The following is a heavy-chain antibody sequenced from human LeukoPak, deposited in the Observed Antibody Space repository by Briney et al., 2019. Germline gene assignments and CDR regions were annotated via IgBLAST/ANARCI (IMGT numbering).Heavy chain of an antibody. J-gene: IGHJ3*02. CDR2: IYYSGST. D-gene: IGHD2-2*01. Sequence: SETLSLTCTVSGASVSSGSYYWSWIRQPPGRGLEYIGYIYYSGSTNYNPSLKSRVTISADTSKNQFPLKLSSVTAADTALYYCARYCSSTSCSDNAFDIWGQGTMVTVSS. V-gene: IGHV4-61*01. CDR3: ARYCSSTSCSDNAFDI. CDR1: GASVSSGSYY.